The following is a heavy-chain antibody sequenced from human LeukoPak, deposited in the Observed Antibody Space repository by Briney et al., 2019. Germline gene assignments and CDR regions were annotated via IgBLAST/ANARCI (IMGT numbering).Heavy chain of an antibody. D-gene: IGHD3-22*01. CDR3: AKDLDPNYYDSSGYYLHYYGMDV. CDR1: GGTFSSYA. V-gene: IGHV1-69*13. J-gene: IGHJ6*02. CDR2: IIPIFGTA. Sequence: SVKVSCKASGGTFSSYAISWVRQAPGQGLEWMGGIIPIFGTANYAQKFQGRVTITADESTSTAYMELSSLRAEDTAVYYCAKDLDPNYYDSSGYYLHYYGMDVWGQGTTVTVSS.